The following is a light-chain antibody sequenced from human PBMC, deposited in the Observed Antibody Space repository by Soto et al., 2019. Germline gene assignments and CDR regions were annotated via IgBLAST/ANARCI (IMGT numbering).Light chain of an antibody. CDR1: QSVSTSY. Sequence: EIVLTQSPGTLSVSPGERATLSCRASQSVSTSYLAWYQQKPGQAPRLLIHGASSRASGIPDRFSGSGSGTDFTLTISRLEPEDFAVYYCQQFGTSPYTFGQGTNVDIK. CDR2: GAS. J-gene: IGKJ2*01. CDR3: QQFGTSPYT. V-gene: IGKV3-20*01.